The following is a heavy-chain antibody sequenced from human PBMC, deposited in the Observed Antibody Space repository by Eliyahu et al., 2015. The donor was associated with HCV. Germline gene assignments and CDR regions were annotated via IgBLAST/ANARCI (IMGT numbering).Heavy chain of an antibody. J-gene: IGHJ6*02. Sequence: QVQLVQSGAEVKKPGSSVKVSCKASGGTFSSYXISWVRQAPGQGLEWXGRIIPILGIANYAQKFQGRVTITADKXTSTAYMELSSLRSEDTAVYYCARDGDSSWSKDYYYGMDVWGQGTTVTVSS. D-gene: IGHD6-13*01. CDR3: ARDGDSSWSKDYYYGMDV. CDR2: IIPILGIA. V-gene: IGHV1-69*04. CDR1: GGTFSSYX.